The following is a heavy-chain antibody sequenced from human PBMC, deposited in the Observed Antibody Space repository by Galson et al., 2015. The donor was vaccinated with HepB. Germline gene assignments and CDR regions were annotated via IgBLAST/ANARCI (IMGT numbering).Heavy chain of an antibody. CDR2: ISSSGTTI. V-gene: IGHV3-48*03. J-gene: IGHJ4*02. CDR3: VRDLGSGASGAHADN. CDR1: GFTFSNYE. D-gene: IGHD1-26*01. Sequence: SLRLSCAASGFTFSNYEMNWIRQAPGKGLEWVSYISSSGTTIYYADSVKGRFTISRDNVKNSLFLQMNSLRPEDTALYYCVRDLGSGASGAHADNWGQGTLVTVSS.